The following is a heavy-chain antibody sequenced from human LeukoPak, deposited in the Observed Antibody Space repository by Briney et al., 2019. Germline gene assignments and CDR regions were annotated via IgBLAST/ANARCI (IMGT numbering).Heavy chain of an antibody. D-gene: IGHD3-22*01. CDR1: GYTLTELS. J-gene: IGHJ6*03. V-gene: IGHV1-24*01. Sequence: VASVKVSCKVSGYTLTELSMHWVRQAPGKGLEWMGGFDPEDGETIYAQKFQGRVTMTEDTSTDTAHMELSSLRSEDTAVYYCATRHPIMVVVNYYYMDVWGKGTTVTVSS. CDR3: ATRHPIMVVVNYYYMDV. CDR2: FDPEDGET.